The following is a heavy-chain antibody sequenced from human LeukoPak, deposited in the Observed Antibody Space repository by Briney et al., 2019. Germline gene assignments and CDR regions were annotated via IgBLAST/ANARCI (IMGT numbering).Heavy chain of an antibody. CDR2: IYYSGST. Sequence: PETLSLTCTVSGGSISSSSYYWGWIRQPPGKGLEWIGSIYYSGSTYYNPSLKSRVTISVDTSKNQFSLKLSSVTAADTAVYYCARRLGYCSGGSCYYDYWGQGTLVTVSS. CDR3: ARRLGYCSGGSCYYDY. CDR1: GGSISSSSYY. D-gene: IGHD2-15*01. V-gene: IGHV4-39*01. J-gene: IGHJ4*02.